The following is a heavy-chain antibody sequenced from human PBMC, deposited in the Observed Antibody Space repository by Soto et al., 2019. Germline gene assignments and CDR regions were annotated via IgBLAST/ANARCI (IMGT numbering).Heavy chain of an antibody. CDR2: ISGSGGST. CDR1: GFTFSSYA. D-gene: IGHD6-13*01. Sequence: EVQLLESGGGLVQPGGSLRLSCAASGFTFSSYAMSWVRQAPGKGLEWVSAISGSGGSTYYADSVKGRFTISRDNSKNSLDLQMNSRRAEDTAVYYCAKDPRIAEYGPNSWFDPWGQGTLVTVS. CDR3: AKDPRIAEYGPNSWFDP. J-gene: IGHJ5*02. V-gene: IGHV3-23*01.